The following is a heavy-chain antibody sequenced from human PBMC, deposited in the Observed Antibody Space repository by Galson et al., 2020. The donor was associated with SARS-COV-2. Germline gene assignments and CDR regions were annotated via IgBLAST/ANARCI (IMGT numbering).Heavy chain of an antibody. CDR2: ISYDGSNK. CDR1: GFTFSSYA. J-gene: IGHJ6*02. Sequence: GGSLRLSCAASGFTFSSYAMHWVRQAPGKGLEWVAVISYDGSNKYYADSVRGRFTISRDNSKNTLYLQMNSLRAEDTAVYYCARATTGAYYYGMDVWGQGTTVTVSS. D-gene: IGHD4-17*01. V-gene: IGHV3-30*04. CDR3: ARATTGAYYYGMDV.